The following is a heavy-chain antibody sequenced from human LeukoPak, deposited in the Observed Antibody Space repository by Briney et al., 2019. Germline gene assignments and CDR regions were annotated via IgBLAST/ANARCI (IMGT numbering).Heavy chain of an antibody. CDR1: GGSFSGYY. V-gene: IGHV4-34*01. D-gene: IGHD3-10*01. CDR2: INHSGGT. J-gene: IGHJ5*02. Sequence: SETLSLTCAVYGGSFSGYYWSWIRQPPGKGLEWVGEINHSGGTTYNPSSMSRVTISVKNSRKHFSLMLSSVTAADAAAFYCGGRFFGSGTNSFDTWGQETLVTASS. CDR3: GGRFFGSGTNSFDT.